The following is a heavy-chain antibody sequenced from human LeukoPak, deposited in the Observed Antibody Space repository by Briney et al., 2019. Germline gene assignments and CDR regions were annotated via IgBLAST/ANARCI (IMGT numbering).Heavy chain of an antibody. J-gene: IGHJ4*02. CDR3: VLEEWYRFDN. Sequence: GGSLRLACAASGFPFSIHYMSWVRQAPGKGLEWVAKIKPDGSGDRYVDSVRGRFTISRDNAKKSLYLQMNSLRAEDTAVYYCVLEEWYRFDNWGQGSSVTVSS. V-gene: IGHV3-7*01. CDR2: IKPDGSGD. CDR1: GFPFSIHY. D-gene: IGHD2-8*01.